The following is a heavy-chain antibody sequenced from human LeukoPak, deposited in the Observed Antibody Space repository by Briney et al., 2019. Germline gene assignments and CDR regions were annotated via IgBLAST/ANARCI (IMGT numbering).Heavy chain of an antibody. CDR3: ARHLRLVTAFDY. CDR1: GGSISSSNW. Sequence: SGTLSLTCAVSGGSISSSNWWSWVRQPPGKGLEWIGEIYHSGSPTYNPSLKSRVTISVDKSKNQCSLKLSSVTAADTAVYYCARHLRLVTAFDYWGQGTLVTVSS. J-gene: IGHJ4*02. V-gene: IGHV4-4*02. CDR2: IYHSGSP. D-gene: IGHD3-9*01.